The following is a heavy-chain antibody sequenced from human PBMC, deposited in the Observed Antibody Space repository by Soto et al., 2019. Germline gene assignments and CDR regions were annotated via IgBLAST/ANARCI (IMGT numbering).Heavy chain of an antibody. J-gene: IGHJ5*02. CDR3: ANRIAAAGNNWFDP. D-gene: IGHD6-13*01. CDR2: ISGSGGST. Sequence: GGSLRLSCAASGFTFSSYAMSWVRQAPGKGLEWVSAISGSGGSTYYADSVKGRFTISRDNSKNTLYLQMNSLRAEDTAVYYCANRIAAAGNNWFDPWGQGTLVTVSS. CDR1: GFTFSSYA. V-gene: IGHV3-23*01.